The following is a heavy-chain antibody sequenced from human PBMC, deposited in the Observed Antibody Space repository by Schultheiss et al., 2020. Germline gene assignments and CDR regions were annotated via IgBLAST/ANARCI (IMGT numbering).Heavy chain of an antibody. CDR1: GGSISSSSYY. J-gene: IGHJ3*02. CDR3: ARAMRIQLWLNAFDI. V-gene: IGHV4-61*10. D-gene: IGHD5-18*01. CDR2: IYYSGST. Sequence: SQTLSLTCTVSGGSISSSSYYWSWIRQPAGKGLEWIGYIYYSGSTNYNPSLKSRVTISVDTSKNQFSLKLSSVTAADTAVYYCARAMRIQLWLNAFDIWGQGTMVTVSS.